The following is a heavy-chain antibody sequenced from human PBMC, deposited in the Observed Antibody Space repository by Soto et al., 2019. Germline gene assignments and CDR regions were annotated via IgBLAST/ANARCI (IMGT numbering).Heavy chain of an antibody. D-gene: IGHD3-22*01. CDR1: GYTFTGYY. Sequence: ASVKVSCKASGYTFTGYYMHWVRQAPGQGLEWMGWINPNSGGTNYAQKFQGWVTMTRDTSISTAYMELSRLRSDDTAGYYCARAQGDYYDSSRPIGPYDYGGQGTLVTVSS. CDR3: ARAQGDYYDSSRPIGPYDY. J-gene: IGHJ4*02. V-gene: IGHV1-2*04. CDR2: INPNSGGT.